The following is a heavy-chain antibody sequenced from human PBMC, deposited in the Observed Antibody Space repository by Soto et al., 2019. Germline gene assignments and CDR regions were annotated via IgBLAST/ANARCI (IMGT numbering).Heavy chain of an antibody. CDR3: ARPYYDSSGYYSWYFDY. V-gene: IGHV5-51*01. D-gene: IGHD3-22*01. CDR1: GYSFTSYW. J-gene: IGHJ4*02. Sequence: PGESLKISCKGSGYSFTSYWIGWVRQMPGKGLEWMGIIYPGDSDTRYSPSFQGQVTISADKSISTAYLQWGSLKASDTAMYYCARPYYDSSGYYSWYFDYWGQGTLVTVSS. CDR2: IYPGDSDT.